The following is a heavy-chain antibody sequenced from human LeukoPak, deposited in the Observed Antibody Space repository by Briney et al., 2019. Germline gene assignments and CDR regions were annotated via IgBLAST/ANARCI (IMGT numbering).Heavy chain of an antibody. CDR1: GYTFTSYY. V-gene: IGHV1-46*01. CDR2: INPSGGST. D-gene: IGHD6-13*01. CDR3: ARPGYSSSWSENWFDP. Sequence: ASVKVSCKASGYTFTSYYVHWVRQAPGQGLEWMGKINPSGGSTNYAQKFQGRVTMTRDTSTSTVYVELSSLRSEDTAVYYCARPGYSSSWSENWFDPWGQGTLVTVSS. J-gene: IGHJ5*02.